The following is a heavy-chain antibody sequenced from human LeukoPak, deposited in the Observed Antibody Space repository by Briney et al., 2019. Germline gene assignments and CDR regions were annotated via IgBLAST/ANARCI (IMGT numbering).Heavy chain of an antibody. J-gene: IGHJ4*02. CDR3: AREVIAALDY. D-gene: IGHD6-6*01. CDR1: GFTFSNYW. V-gene: IGHV3-7*01. Sequence: PGGSLRLSCAASGFTFSNYWMNWVRQAPGKGLEWVANIKQDGSEKYYVDSVKGRFTISRDNAKNSLYLQMNSLRAEDTAVYYCAREVIAALDYWGQGTLVTVSS. CDR2: IKQDGSEK.